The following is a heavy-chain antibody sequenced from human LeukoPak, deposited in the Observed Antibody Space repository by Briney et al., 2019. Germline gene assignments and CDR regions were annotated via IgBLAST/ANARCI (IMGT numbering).Heavy chain of an antibody. V-gene: IGHV3-74*01. D-gene: IGHD2-21*01. CDR3: ARSQQVINS. J-gene: IGHJ4*02. Sequence: GGSLRLSCAASGFTFSSSWMHWVRQAPGKGLVWVSRINTDGSGTTYADSVKGRFTISRDNAKSTLYLQMDSLRAEDTAVYYCARSQQVINSWGQGTLVTVSS. CDR2: INTDGSGT. CDR1: GFTFSSSW.